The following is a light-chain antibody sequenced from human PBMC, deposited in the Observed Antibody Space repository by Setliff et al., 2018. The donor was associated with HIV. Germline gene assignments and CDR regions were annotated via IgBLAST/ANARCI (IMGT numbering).Light chain of an antibody. CDR1: GSDVGGYNY. J-gene: IGLJ1*01. CDR2: DVS. Sequence: QSALAQPRSVSGSPGQSVTISCTGTGSDVGGYNYVSWYQQCPGKAPKLMIYDVSKRPPGVPDRFSGSKSGNTASLTISGLQAEDEADYYCCSYAGSYTYVFGTGTKVTVL. V-gene: IGLV2-11*01. CDR3: CSYAGSYTYV.